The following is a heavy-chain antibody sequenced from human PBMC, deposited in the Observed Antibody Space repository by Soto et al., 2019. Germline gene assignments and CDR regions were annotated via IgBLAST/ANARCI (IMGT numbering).Heavy chain of an antibody. CDR1: GGSISSPNFY. Sequence: SETLSLTCPVSGGSISSPNFYWSWIRQHPGKGLEWIGNIYYNGNTYYHPTLLSRVTISADTSMNESSLRLSSVTAADTAVYYCARLNGYCVSTGCHGYYGMDVWGQGTTVTVSS. J-gene: IGHJ6*02. CDR2: IYYNGNT. D-gene: IGHD2-2*03. V-gene: IGHV4-39*01. CDR3: ARLNGYCVSTGCHGYYGMDV.